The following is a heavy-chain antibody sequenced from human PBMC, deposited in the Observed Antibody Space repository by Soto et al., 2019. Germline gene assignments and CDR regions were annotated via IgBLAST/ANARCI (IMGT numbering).Heavy chain of an antibody. Sequence: GGSLRLSCAASGFTFSSYAMSWVRQAPGKGLEWVSAISGSGGSTYYADSVKGRFTISRDNSKNTLYLQMNSLRAEDTAVYYCANALMAARFYYYYMDVWGKGTTVTVSS. CDR1: GFTFSSYA. CDR3: ANALMAARFYYYYMDV. CDR2: ISGSGGST. D-gene: IGHD6-6*01. V-gene: IGHV3-23*01. J-gene: IGHJ6*03.